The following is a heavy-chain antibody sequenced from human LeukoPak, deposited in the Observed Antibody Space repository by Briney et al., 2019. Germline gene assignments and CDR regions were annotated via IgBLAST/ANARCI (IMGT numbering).Heavy chain of an antibody. CDR2: IYYSGSS. J-gene: IGHJ4*02. CDR3: ARLPSQ. Sequence: SETQSLTCSVSGGFINSYSWHWIRQPPGKGLEWIGYIYYSGSSNYNPSHRSLVTISVDTSKNQFSLKLSSVTAAATAVYYCARLPSQWGQGTLVTVSS. V-gene: IGHV4-59*08. CDR1: GGFINSYS.